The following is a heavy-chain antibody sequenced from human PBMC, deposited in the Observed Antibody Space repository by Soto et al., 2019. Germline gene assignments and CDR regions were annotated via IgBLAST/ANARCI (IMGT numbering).Heavy chain of an antibody. D-gene: IGHD2-15*01. CDR2: ISSSTSYI. CDR3: ARGGREDYYYYGMDV. V-gene: IGHV3-21*01. Sequence: EVQLVESGGGLVKPGGSLRLSCAASGFTFRTYGMNWVRQAPGKGLEWVSCISSSTSYIYYADSVKGRFAISRDNAKNSLYLQMNSLTAEDTAVYYCARGGREDYYYYGMDVWGQGTTVTVSS. J-gene: IGHJ6*02. CDR1: GFTFRTYG.